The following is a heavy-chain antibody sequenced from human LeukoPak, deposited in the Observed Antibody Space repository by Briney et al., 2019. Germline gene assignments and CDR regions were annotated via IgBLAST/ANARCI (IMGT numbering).Heavy chain of an antibody. CDR1: GFTFSSYS. J-gene: IGHJ6*01. V-gene: IGHV3-21*01. CDR3: IRARDGYNQRLMDV. CDR2: ISTSSSYI. D-gene: IGHD5-24*01. Sequence: GGSLRLSCAASGFTFSSYSMNWVRQAPGKGLEWVSSISTSSSYIHYADSVKGRFTISRDNAKNSLYLQMNSLRAEDPAVYYCIRARDGYNQRLMDVWGKGPRSPSPQ.